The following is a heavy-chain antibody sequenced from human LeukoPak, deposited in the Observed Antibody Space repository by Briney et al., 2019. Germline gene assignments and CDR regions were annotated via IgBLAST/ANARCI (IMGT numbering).Heavy chain of an antibody. V-gene: IGHV5-51*01. CDR2: IYPGDSDT. J-gene: IGHJ3*02. CDR1: GYSFTSYW. CDR3: ARRNNWNHVGENTDDAFDI. Sequence: GESLKISCKGSGYSFTSYWIGWVRQMPGKGLEWMGIIYPGDSDTRYSPSFQGQVTISADKSISTAYPQWSSLKASDTAMYYCARRNNWNHVGENTDDAFDIWGQGTMVTVSS. D-gene: IGHD1-14*01.